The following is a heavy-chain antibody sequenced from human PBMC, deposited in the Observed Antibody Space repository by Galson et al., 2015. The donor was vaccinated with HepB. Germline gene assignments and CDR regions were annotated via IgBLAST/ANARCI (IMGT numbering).Heavy chain of an antibody. D-gene: IGHD3-16*02. Sequence: SLRLSCAASGFTFSDYYMSWIRQAPGKGLEWVSYISSSSSYTNYADSVKGRFTISRDNAKNSLYLQMNSLRAEDTAVYYCARDAPHYDYVWGSYRPQGMDVWGQGTTVTVSS. V-gene: IGHV3-11*05. CDR1: GFTFSDYY. J-gene: IGHJ6*02. CDR3: ARDAPHYDYVWGSYRPQGMDV. CDR2: ISSSSSYT.